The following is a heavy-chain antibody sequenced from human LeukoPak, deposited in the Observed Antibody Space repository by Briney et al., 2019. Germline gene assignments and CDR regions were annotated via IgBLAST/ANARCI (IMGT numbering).Heavy chain of an antibody. CDR3: ARRGLDYGDYVYAFDI. V-gene: IGHV5-51*01. D-gene: IGHD4-17*01. J-gene: IGHJ3*02. CDR1: GYSFTSYW. Sequence: GESLKISCKGSGYSFTSYWIGWVRQMPGKGLEWMGIIYPGDSDTRYSPSFQGQVTISADKPISTAYLQWSSLKASDTAMYYCARRGLDYGDYVYAFDIWGQGTMVTVSS. CDR2: IYPGDSDT.